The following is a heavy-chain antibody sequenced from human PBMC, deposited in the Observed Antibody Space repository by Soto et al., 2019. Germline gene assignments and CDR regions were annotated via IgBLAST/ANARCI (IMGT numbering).Heavy chain of an antibody. V-gene: IGHV4-59*01. CDR1: VGSISSYY. CDR2: SYYSGGT. Sequence: ETVSLTCTVSVGSISSYYGGGIRRPPGKGLECSGDSYYSGGTNYHPSLKSRATISVDTSKNHFSLKLSSVTDADTAVYYCARAPAPLYSSSWYYFDYWGQATLVTVS. J-gene: IGHJ4*02. D-gene: IGHD6-13*01. CDR3: ARAPAPLYSSSWYYFDY.